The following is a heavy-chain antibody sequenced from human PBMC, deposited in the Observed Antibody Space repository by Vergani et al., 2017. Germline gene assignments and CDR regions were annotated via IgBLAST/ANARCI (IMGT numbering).Heavy chain of an antibody. J-gene: IGHJ4*02. CDR1: GGTFSSYT. V-gene: IGHV1-69*02. CDR3: ASLKATTSQNFDD. D-gene: IGHD5-12*01. CDR2: IIPILGIA. Sequence: QVQLVQSGAEVKKPGSSVKVSCKASGGTFSSYTISWVRQAPGQGLECMGRIIPILGIANYAQKFQGRVTITADKSTSTAYMELSSLRSEDTAVYYCASLKATTSQNFDDWGQGTLVTVYS.